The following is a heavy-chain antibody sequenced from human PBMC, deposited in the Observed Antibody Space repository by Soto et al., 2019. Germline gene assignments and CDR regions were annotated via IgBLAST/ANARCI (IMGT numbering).Heavy chain of an antibody. Sequence: QVQLVESGGGVVQPGRSLRLSCAAAGFTFSTYGIHWVRQAPGKGLEWVAVIWHDGSNKYYADSVKGRFTISRDNSKNTLYLEMNSLRAEDTAVYYCARAVGPFDYWGQGTLVTVFS. CDR3: ARAVGPFDY. V-gene: IGHV3-33*01. D-gene: IGHD1-26*01. CDR2: IWHDGSNK. CDR1: GFTFSTYG. J-gene: IGHJ4*02.